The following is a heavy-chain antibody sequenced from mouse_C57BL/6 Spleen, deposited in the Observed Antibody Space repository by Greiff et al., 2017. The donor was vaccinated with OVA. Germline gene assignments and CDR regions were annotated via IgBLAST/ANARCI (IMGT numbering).Heavy chain of an antibody. CDR2: IYPGSGST. V-gene: IGHV1-55*01. Sequence: QVHVKQPGAELVKPGASVKMSCKASGYTFTSYWITWVKQRPGQGLEWIGDIYPGSGSTNYNEKFKSKATLTVDTSSSTAYMQLSSLTSEDSAVYYCARGTTVEAWFAYWGQGTLVTVSA. CDR3: ARGTTVEAWFAY. CDR1: GYTFTSYW. J-gene: IGHJ3*01. D-gene: IGHD1-1*01.